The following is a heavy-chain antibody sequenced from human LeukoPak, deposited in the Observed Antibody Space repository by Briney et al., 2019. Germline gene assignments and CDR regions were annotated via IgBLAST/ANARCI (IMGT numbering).Heavy chain of an antibody. Sequence: SETLSLTCTVSGGSISSYYWSWIRQPPGKGLEWIGYIYYSGSTNYNPSLKSRLTISVDTSKNQFSLKLSSVTAADTAVYYCARHSPSYCSTTTCSLFDYWGQGTLVTVSS. D-gene: IGHD2-2*01. J-gene: IGHJ4*02. CDR3: ARHSPSYCSTTTCSLFDY. CDR1: GGSISSYY. V-gene: IGHV4-59*01. CDR2: IYYSGST.